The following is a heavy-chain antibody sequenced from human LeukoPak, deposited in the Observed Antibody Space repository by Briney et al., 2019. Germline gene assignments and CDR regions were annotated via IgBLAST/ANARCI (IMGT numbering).Heavy chain of an antibody. CDR3: AKKYSYGGVFDY. J-gene: IGHJ4*02. CDR2: MNPNSGNT. Sequence: ASVKVSCKASGYTFTSYDINWVRQATGQGLEWMGWMNPNSGNTGYAQKFQGRVTMTRNTSISTAYMELSSLRSEDTAVYYCAKKYSYGGVFDYWGQGTLVTVSS. V-gene: IGHV1-8*01. CDR1: GYTFTSYD. D-gene: IGHD5-18*01.